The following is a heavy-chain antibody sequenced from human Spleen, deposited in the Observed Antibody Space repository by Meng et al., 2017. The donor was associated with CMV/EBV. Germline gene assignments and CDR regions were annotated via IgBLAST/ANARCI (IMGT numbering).Heavy chain of an antibody. V-gene: IGHV1-46*01. J-gene: IGHJ6*02. CDR1: GYTFTSFY. CDR3: ARGERQPFYGLDV. D-gene: IGHD1-1*01. CDR2: INPGGGST. Sequence: ASVKVSCKTSGYTFTSFYMYWVRQAPGQGLEWMGMINPGGGSTNYAQKFQGGVTITRNTSISTAYMELRSLRSGDTAVYYCARGERQPFYGLDVWGQGTTVTVSS.